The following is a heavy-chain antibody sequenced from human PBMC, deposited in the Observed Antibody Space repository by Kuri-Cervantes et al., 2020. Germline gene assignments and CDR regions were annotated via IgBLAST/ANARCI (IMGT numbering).Heavy chain of an antibody. CDR1: GFTFTSYA. CDR3: ATQRRGTTT. V-gene: IGHV3-30-3*01. CDR2: ISSDGNNK. D-gene: IGHD1-1*01. J-gene: IGHJ4*02. Sequence: GGSLRLSCAASGFTFTSYAMHWVRQAPGKGLEWVAVISSDGNNKYYADSVKGRFTISRDNSKNTLYLQMNSLRAEDTAVYYCATQRRGTTTWGQGTLVTVSS.